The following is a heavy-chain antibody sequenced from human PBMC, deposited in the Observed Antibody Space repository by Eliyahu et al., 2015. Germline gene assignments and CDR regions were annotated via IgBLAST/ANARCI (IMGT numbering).Heavy chain of an antibody. CDR1: GFTFSNAW. D-gene: IGHD4-11*01. CDR2: IKSKTDGGTT. V-gene: IGHV3-15*01. J-gene: IGHJ4*02. CDR3: TQGIPTVNRRPVDY. Sequence: EVQLVESGGGLVKPGGSLRLSCAASGFTFSNAWMSWVRQAPGKGLEWVGRIKSKTDGGTTDYAAPVKGRFTISRDDSKNTLYLQMNSLKTEDTAVHYCTQGIPTVNRRPVDYWGQGTLVTVSS.